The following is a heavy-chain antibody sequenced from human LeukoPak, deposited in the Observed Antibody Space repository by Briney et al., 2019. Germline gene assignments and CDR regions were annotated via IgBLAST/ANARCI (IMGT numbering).Heavy chain of an antibody. D-gene: IGHD2-2*01. CDR1: GGSISSYY. V-gene: IGHV4-59*12. CDR3: ARAIWGRSTSYNWFDP. J-gene: IGHJ5*02. CDR2: IYYSGST. Sequence: SETLSLTCTVSGGSISSYYWSWIRQPPGKGLEWIGYIYYSGSTNYNPSLKSRVTISVDTSKNQFSLKLSSVTAADTAVYYCARAIWGRSTSYNWFDPWGQGTLVTVSS.